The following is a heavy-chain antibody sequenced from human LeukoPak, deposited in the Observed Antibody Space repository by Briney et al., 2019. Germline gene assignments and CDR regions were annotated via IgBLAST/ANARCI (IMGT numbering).Heavy chain of an antibody. V-gene: IGHV4-4*02. CDR3: ARVKQPPFLVPAATSGVFDY. Sequence: PSETLSLTCAVSGVSISSSNWWSWVRQPPGQGLEWIGEIYHSGSTNYNPSLKSRVTISVDKSKNQFSLKLSSVTAADTAVYYCARVKQPPFLVPAATSGVFDYWGQGTLVTVS. CDR1: GVSISSSNW. J-gene: IGHJ4*02. D-gene: IGHD2-2*01. CDR2: IYHSGST.